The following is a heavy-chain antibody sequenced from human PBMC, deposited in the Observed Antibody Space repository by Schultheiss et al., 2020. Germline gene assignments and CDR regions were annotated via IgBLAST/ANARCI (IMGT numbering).Heavy chain of an antibody. J-gene: IGHJ5*02. CDR2: TDWDDDK. Sequence: SCPTLVKPTQTLTLTCTFSGFSLSTRGMCVSWIRRPPGKALEWLARTDWDDDKYYSTSLKTRLTISKDTSKNQVVLTMTNMDPVDTATYYCVVALGRRYFDPWGRGTRVTVSA. V-gene: IGHV2-70*11. CDR1: GFSLSTRGMC. D-gene: IGHD1-1*01. CDR3: VVALGRRYFDP.